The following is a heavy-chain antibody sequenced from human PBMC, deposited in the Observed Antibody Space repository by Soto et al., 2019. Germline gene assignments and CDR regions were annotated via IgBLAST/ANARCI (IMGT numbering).Heavy chain of an antibody. Sequence: GASVKVSCKPSGYTFTDLYIHWVRQAPGQGLEWMGWIIAGTGKTEYSQKFQGRVSITRDTSASTVFLDLNSLGSEDTAVYYCARGCSGGSCYIFEYWGQGTLVTVSS. CDR2: IIAGTGKT. CDR1: GYTFTDLY. V-gene: IGHV1-3*01. D-gene: IGHD2-15*01. J-gene: IGHJ4*02. CDR3: ARGCSGGSCYIFEY.